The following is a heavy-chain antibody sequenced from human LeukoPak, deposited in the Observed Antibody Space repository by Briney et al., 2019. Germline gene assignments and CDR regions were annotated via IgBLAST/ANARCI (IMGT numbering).Heavy chain of an antibody. V-gene: IGHV3-23*01. CDR2: ISGSGGST. CDR1: GFTFSSYE. Sequence: PGGSLRLSCAASGFTFSSYEMNWVRQAPGKGLEWVSAISGSGGSTYYADSVKGRFTISRDNSKNTLYLQMNSLRAEDTAVYYCAKDGIQLWFNWFDPWGQGTLVTVSS. J-gene: IGHJ5*02. D-gene: IGHD5-18*01. CDR3: AKDGIQLWFNWFDP.